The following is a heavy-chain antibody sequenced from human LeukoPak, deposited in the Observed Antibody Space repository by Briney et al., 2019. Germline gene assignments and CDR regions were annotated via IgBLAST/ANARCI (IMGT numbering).Heavy chain of an antibody. CDR3: ARDGGYCSGGTCYSTH. D-gene: IGHD2-15*01. V-gene: IGHV3-7*03. CDR2: IKQDGSEK. CDR1: EFTFSSYW. Sequence: GSMRLSCAASEFTFSSYWMSWVRQAPGKGLEWVASIKQDGSEKYYVDSVRGRFTISRDNANGSLYLQMNCLRAEDTAMYYCARDGGYCSGGTCYSTHWGQGSLVTVSS. J-gene: IGHJ4*02.